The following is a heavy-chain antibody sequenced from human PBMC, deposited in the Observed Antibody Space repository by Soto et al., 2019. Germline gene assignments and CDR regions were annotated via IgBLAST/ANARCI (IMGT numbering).Heavy chain of an antibody. J-gene: IGHJ4*02. Sequence: QVQLVQSGAEVKKPGASVKVSCKASGYTFTGDYMHWVRQAPGQGLEWMGWINPNSGGTDYAQKFQGRVTMTRDTSISTAYIELSSLTSDDTAVYYCARDPIGGGTPYYCDYWGQGTLVTVSS. CDR3: ARDPIGGGTPYYCDY. V-gene: IGHV1-2*02. CDR2: INPNSGGT. CDR1: GYTFTGDY. D-gene: IGHD3-10*01.